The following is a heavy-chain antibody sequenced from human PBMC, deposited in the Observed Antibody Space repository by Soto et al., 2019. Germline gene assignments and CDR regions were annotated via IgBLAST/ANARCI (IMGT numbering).Heavy chain of an antibody. V-gene: IGHV1-69*06. CDR3: ARPAGPSSSWTGYFDY. J-gene: IGHJ4*02. CDR2: IIPIFGTA. Sequence: AASVKVSCKASGGTFSSYAISWVRQAPGQGLEWMGGIIPIFGTANYAQKFQGRVTITADKSTSTAYMELSSLRSEDTAVYYCARPAGPSSSWTGYFDYWGQGTLVTVSS. CDR1: GGTFSSYA. D-gene: IGHD6-13*01.